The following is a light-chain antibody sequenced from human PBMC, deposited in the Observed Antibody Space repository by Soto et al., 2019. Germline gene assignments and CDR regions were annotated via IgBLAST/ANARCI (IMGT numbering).Light chain of an antibody. Sequence: QTVVTQEPSFSVSPGGTVTLTCGLTSGSVSTTYYPSWYQQTPGQAPRTLIYSTNIRSSGVPDRFSGSILGNKAALTITGAQADDESDYHCMLYMGGGLFVFGGGTKLTVL. CDR2: STN. CDR1: SGSVSTTYY. V-gene: IGLV8-61*01. CDR3: MLYMGGGLFV. J-gene: IGLJ2*01.